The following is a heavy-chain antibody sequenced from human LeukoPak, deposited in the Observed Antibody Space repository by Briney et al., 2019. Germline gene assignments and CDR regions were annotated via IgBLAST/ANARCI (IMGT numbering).Heavy chain of an antibody. CDR3: ARHAGGISATGTRPFDY. CDR1: GASFSSSTYY. J-gene: IGHJ4*02. Sequence: SETLSLTCTVSGASFSSSTYYWGWIRQPPGKGLEWIGSIYYSGSTCYNPSLKSRVTMSVDTSKNQFSLKLSSVTAADTAVYYCARHAGGISATGTRPFDYWGQGTLVTVSS. CDR2: IYYSGST. V-gene: IGHV4-39*01. D-gene: IGHD6-13*01.